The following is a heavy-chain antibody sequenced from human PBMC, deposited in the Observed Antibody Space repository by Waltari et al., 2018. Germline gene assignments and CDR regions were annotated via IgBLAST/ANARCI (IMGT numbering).Heavy chain of an antibody. CDR3: ARGGSGSRANFDC. Sequence: QVQLQESGPGLVKPSETLSLTCTVSGGSINTFYWNWIRQPPGKGLEWIGNIYYSGRTNYSPSLKSRFTISVDTSKNQFSLNLSSVTAADTAVYGCARGGSGSRANFDCWGQGTLVTVSS. V-gene: IGHV4-59*01. J-gene: IGHJ4*02. CDR1: GGSINTFY. D-gene: IGHD3-10*01. CDR2: IYYSGRT.